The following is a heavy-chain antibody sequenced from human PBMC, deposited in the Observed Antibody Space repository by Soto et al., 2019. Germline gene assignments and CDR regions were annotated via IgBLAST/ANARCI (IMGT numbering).Heavy chain of an antibody. V-gene: IGHV4-59*01. Sequence: SETLSLTCTVSGGSISSYYWSWIRQPPGKGLEWIGYIYYSGSTNYNPSLKSRVTISVDTSKNQFSLKLSSVTAADTAVYYCARVIDVREQLALGWFDPWGQGTLVTVSS. CDR2: IYYSGST. CDR3: ARVIDVREQLALGWFDP. D-gene: IGHD6-6*01. CDR1: GGSISSYY. J-gene: IGHJ5*02.